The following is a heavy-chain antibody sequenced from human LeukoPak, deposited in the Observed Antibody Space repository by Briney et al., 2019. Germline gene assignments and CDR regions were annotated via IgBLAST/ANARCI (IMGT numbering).Heavy chain of an antibody. CDR1: GFTFSDYY. CDR3: ARPYYYDSSGSADI. D-gene: IGHD3-22*01. V-gene: IGHV3-11*01. J-gene: IGHJ3*02. Sequence: GGSLRLSCAASGFTFSDYYMSWIRQAPGEGQEWVSYISSSGSTIYYADSVKGRFTISRDNAKNSLYLQMSSLRAEDTVVYCCARPYYYDSSGSADIWGQGTMVTVSS. CDR2: ISSSGSTI.